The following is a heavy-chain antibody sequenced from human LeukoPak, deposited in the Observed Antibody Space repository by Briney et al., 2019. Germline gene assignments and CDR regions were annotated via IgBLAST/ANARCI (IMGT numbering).Heavy chain of an antibody. V-gene: IGHV4-59*01. CDR2: IYYSGST. J-gene: IGHJ3*02. CDR1: GGSISSYY. D-gene: IGHD6-13*01. CDR3: AREVAAAGTPAFDI. Sequence: SEALSLTCTVSGGSISSYYWSWIRQPPGKGLEWIGDIYYSGSTNYNPSLKSRVTISVDTSKNQFSLKLSSVTAADTAVYYCAREVAAAGTPAFDIWGQGTMVTVSS.